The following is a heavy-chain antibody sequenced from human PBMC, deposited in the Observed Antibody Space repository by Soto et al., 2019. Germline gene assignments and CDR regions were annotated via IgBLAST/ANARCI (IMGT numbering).Heavy chain of an antibody. CDR2: IYWDDAK. CDR3: AHRQIGYYGYFDF. V-gene: IGHV2-5*02. J-gene: IGHJ4*02. D-gene: IGHD3-10*01. Sequence: QITLKESGLTLVKPTQTLTLTCSLSGFSISTSKVGVRWIRQPPGKALEWLALIYWDDAKRYRPSLTSRLTVTKDTSKGQVVLTMSNMDPVDTATYYCAHRQIGYYGYFDFWGQGMLVTVAS. CDR1: GFSISTSKVG.